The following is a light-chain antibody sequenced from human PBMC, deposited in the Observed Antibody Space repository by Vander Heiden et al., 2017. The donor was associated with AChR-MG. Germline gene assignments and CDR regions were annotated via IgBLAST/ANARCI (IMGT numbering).Light chain of an antibody. CDR2: NAS. Sequence: EIVLTPSPGTLSLSPGERATLSCRASQSVSTNYLAWYQQKPGQASRLLIYNASRRVTGIPDRFSGSGSGTEFTLTISRLEPEDFAVYYCQQYGSTLITFGQGTRLEMK. V-gene: IGKV3-20*01. J-gene: IGKJ5*01. CDR3: QQYGSTLIT. CDR1: QSVSTNY.